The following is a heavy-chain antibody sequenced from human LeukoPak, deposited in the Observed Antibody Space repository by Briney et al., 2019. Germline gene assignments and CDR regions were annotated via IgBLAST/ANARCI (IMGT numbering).Heavy chain of an antibody. CDR1: GFSFSSFA. Sequence: GGSLGLSCAASGFSFSSFAMSWVRQAPGKGLEWVSAISGSGESTYYEDSVKGRFTISRDNSKNTVDVQMNSLRAEDTAVYYCAYQLGGTGSTVFDYWGQGTLVTVSS. J-gene: IGHJ4*02. V-gene: IGHV3-23*01. D-gene: IGHD3-10*01. CDR2: ISGSGEST. CDR3: AYQLGGTGSTVFDY.